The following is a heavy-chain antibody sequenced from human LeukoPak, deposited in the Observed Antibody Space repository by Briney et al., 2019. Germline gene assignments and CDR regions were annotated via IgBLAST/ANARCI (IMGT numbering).Heavy chain of an antibody. V-gene: IGHV3-9*01. CDR1: GFTFDDYA. Sequence: PGRSLRLSCAASGFTFDDYAMHWVRQAPGKGLEWVSGISWNSNSRDYADSVKGRFTISRDNAKNSLYLQMNSLRPEDTALYYCAKDELTHTQWLVLDFWGQGTLVTVSS. J-gene: IGHJ4*02. CDR3: AKDELTHTQWLVLDF. D-gene: IGHD6-19*01. CDR2: ISWNSNSR.